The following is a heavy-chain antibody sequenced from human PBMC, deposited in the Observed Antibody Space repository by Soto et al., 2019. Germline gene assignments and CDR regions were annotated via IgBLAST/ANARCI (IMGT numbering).Heavy chain of an antibody. Sequence: PVESLKISCKGSGYSFTTYWINCGLQMPVKVLEWMGIIYPGDSDARYSPSFQGQVTISVDTSINTAFLRWNSLTASDTAMYYCARQADYNILTGYFYYFDYWGQGSLVTVSS. CDR3: ARQADYNILTGYFYYFDY. D-gene: IGHD3-9*01. CDR2: IYPGDSDA. J-gene: IGHJ4*02. CDR1: GYSFTTYW. V-gene: IGHV5-51*01.